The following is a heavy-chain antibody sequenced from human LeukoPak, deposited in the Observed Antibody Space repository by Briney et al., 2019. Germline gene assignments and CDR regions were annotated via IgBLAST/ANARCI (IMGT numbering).Heavy chain of an antibody. V-gene: IGHV4-30-2*01. CDR2: IYHSGST. J-gene: IGHJ4*02. CDR3: ASEENKGGYSY. CDR1: GGSISSGGYS. Sequence: SETLSLTCAVSGGSISSGGYSWSWIRQPPGKGLEWIGYIYHSGSTYYNPSLKSRVTISVDRSKNQFSLKLSSVAAADTAVYYCASEENKGGYSYWGQGTLVTVSS. D-gene: IGHD5-18*01.